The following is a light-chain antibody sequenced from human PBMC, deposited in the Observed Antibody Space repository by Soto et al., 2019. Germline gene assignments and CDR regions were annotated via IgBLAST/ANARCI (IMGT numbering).Light chain of an antibody. CDR3: QQYGSSPL. CDR1: QSVNSNY. CDR2: GAS. V-gene: IGKV3-20*01. Sequence: EIVLTQSPGTLSLSPGERATLSCRASQSVNSNYLAWYQQKPGQAPRLLIYGASNRASGIPDRFSGSGSGTDFTLTISRLEPEDFALYYCQQYGSSPLFGQGTKLEIK. J-gene: IGKJ2*01.